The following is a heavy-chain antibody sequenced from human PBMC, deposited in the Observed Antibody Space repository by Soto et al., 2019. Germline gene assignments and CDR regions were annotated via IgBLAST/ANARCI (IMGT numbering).Heavy chain of an antibody. CDR1: GYTFTSYD. CDR3: ARGGRYCGSTSCYYFDY. V-gene: IGHV1-8*01. Sequence: ASVKVSCKASGYTFTSYDINWVRQATGQGLEWMGWMNPNSGNAGYAQKFQGRVTMTKNTSISTAYMELSSLKSEDTAVYYCARGGRYCGSTSCYYFDYWGQGTLVTVSS. CDR2: MNPNSGNA. J-gene: IGHJ4*02. D-gene: IGHD2-2*01.